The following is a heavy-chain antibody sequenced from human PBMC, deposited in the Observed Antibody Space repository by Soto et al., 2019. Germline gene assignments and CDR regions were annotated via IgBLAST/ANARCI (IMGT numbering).Heavy chain of an antibody. J-gene: IGHJ4*02. CDR1: GFTFSSFW. D-gene: IGHD3-10*01. CDR3: AKRGVDTFGLSY. Sequence: EVQLVESGGGLVQPGGSLRLSCPVSGFTFSSFWMHWVRQAPGEGLVWVSRINTDGSSTSYADSVKGRFTISRDNAKNTLYLQMNSLRVEDKAMYYCAKRGVDTFGLSYWGQGTLVTVSS. CDR2: INTDGSST. V-gene: IGHV3-74*01.